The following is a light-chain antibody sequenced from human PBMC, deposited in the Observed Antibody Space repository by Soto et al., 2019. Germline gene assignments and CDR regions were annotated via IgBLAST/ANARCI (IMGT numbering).Light chain of an antibody. V-gene: IGKV3-20*01. Sequence: EIVLTQSPGTLSLSPGERATLSCRASQSVSSTYLAWYQQKPGQAPRLLIYGASSRATGIPDRFSGSGSGTDFTLTISRLEPEDFALYYCHQFCGSPWTFGQGTKVEIK. CDR3: HQFCGSPWT. CDR2: GAS. J-gene: IGKJ1*01. CDR1: QSVSSTY.